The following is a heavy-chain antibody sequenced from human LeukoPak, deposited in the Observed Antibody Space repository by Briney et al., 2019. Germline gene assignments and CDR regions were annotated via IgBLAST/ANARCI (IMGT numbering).Heavy chain of an antibody. CDR1: GFTFSSYA. J-gene: IGHJ4*02. V-gene: IGHV3-23*01. CDR2: ISGSGGKT. Sequence: GGSLRLSCAASGFTFSSYAMSWVRQAPGKGLEWVSAISGSGGKTYYADSVKGRFNISRDNSKNTLYLQMNSLRAEDTAVYYCAKGRKWELPFDYWGQGTLVTVSS. D-gene: IGHD1-26*01. CDR3: AKGRKWELPFDY.